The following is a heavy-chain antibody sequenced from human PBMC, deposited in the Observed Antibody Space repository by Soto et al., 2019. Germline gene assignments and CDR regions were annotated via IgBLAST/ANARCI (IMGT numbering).Heavy chain of an antibody. D-gene: IGHD2-21*02. CDR1: GGSITSDC. V-gene: IGHV4-59*08. Sequence: TLSLTCPFSGGSITSDCWSWIRLSPGKGLEWSGYIYYSGSTNYNPSLKSRVTISVDTSKNQFSLKLSSVTAADTAVYYCARHNPLCGGDCYSFDYWGQGTLVTVS. CDR3: ARHNPLCGGDCYSFDY. CDR2: IYYSGST. J-gene: IGHJ4*02.